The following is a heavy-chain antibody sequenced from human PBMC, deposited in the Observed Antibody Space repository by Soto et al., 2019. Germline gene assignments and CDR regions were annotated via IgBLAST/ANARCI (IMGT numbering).Heavy chain of an antibody. CDR3: ARAYCGGDWYHYYYYYWHV. J-gene: IGHJ6*03. V-gene: IGHV4-31*01. CDR1: GGSISSGGYY. CDR2: IYYSGST. D-gene: IGHD2-21*01. Sequence: QVQLQESGPGLVKPSQTLSLTCTVSGGSISSGGYYWSWIRQPPGKGLEWIGYIYYSGSTYYNPSLKILGTVSVDSSKNQSSLRLSCVTAADTALYYSARAYCGGDWYHYYYYYWHVWGKGNT.